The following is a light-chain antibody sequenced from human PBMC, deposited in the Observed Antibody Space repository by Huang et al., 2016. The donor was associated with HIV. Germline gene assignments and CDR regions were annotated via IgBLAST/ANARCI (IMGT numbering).Light chain of an antibody. CDR1: QTISIS. V-gene: IGKV1-39*01. CDR2: SAS. CDR3: QQSYDTPRT. Sequence: DIQMTQSPSSLSASVGDRVSITCRASQTISISLNWFQQRPGRAPEVLIYSASTLRSGVPSRFRGSGSGTDFTLTINSLQPEDFATYYCQQSYDTPRTFGQGTKVEVK. J-gene: IGKJ1*01.